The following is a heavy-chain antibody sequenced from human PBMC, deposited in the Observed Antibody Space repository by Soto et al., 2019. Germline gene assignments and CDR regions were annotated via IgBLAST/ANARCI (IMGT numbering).Heavy chain of an antibody. CDR1: GFTFSAYW. CDR2: INQDGSEK. J-gene: IGHJ5*02. V-gene: IGHV3-7*04. D-gene: IGHD4-17*01. Sequence: PGGSLRLSCAASGFTFSAYWMNWVRQAPGKGLEWVANINQDGSEKHYVDSVQGRFTISRDNAKNSLYLQMSSLRAEDSAVYYCARALLTTVIPGAWGQGTLVTVSS. CDR3: ARALLTTVIPGA.